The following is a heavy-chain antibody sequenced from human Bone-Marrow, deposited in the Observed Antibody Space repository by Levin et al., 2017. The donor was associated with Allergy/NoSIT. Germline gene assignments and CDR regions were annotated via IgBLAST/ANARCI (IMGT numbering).Heavy chain of an antibody. CDR3: ARGKYQLLDAFDI. Sequence: SGPTLVKPTQTLTLTCTFSGFSLSTSGVSVGWIGQPPGKALEWLELIYWDDDVGYGPSLKRRLVILKDPSKNQVVLTLTNVDPADTATYFCARGKYQLLDAFDIWGQGTMVTVSS. V-gene: IGHV2-5*05. J-gene: IGHJ3*02. D-gene: IGHD2-2*01. CDR2: IYWDDDV. CDR1: GFSLSTSGVS.